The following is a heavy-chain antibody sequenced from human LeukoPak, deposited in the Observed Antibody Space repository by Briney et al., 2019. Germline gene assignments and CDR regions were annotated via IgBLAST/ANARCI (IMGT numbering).Heavy chain of an antibody. D-gene: IGHD5-18*01. Sequence: AGGSLRLTCAASGFTFSNYWMIWVRQAPGKGLEWVGNIKQDGSEKRYADSVRGRFTISRDNAKNSLYLQMNSLRAEDTAVYYCARDDSYGLDYWGQGTLVTVSS. V-gene: IGHV3-7*01. CDR2: IKQDGSEK. CDR3: ARDDSYGLDY. CDR1: GFTFSNYW. J-gene: IGHJ4*02.